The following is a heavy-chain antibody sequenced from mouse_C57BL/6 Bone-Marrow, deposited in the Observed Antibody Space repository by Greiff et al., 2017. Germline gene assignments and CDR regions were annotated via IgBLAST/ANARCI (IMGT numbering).Heavy chain of an antibody. J-gene: IGHJ2*01. V-gene: IGHV1-81*01. CDR1: GYTFTSYG. CDR2: IYPRSGNT. Sequence: VQGVESGAELARPGASVKLSCKASGYTFTSYGISWVKQRTGQGLEWIGEIYPRSGNTYYNEKFKGKATLTADKSSSTAYMELRSLTSEDSAVYFCARGGITTGFDYWGQGTTLTVSS. D-gene: IGHD1-1*01. CDR3: ARGGITTGFDY.